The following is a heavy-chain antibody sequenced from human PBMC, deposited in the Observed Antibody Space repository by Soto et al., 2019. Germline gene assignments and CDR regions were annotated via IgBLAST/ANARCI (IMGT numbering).Heavy chain of an antibody. CDR3: TRSYSGYDLDAFDI. Sequence: SLRLSCTASGFTFGDYAMSWFRQAPGKGLEWVGFIRSKAYGGTTEYAASVKGRFTISRDDSKSIAYLQMNSLKTEDTAVYYCTRSYSGYDLDAFDIWGQGTMVTVSS. CDR2: IRSKAYGGTT. D-gene: IGHD5-12*01. CDR1: GFTFGDYA. J-gene: IGHJ3*02. V-gene: IGHV3-49*03.